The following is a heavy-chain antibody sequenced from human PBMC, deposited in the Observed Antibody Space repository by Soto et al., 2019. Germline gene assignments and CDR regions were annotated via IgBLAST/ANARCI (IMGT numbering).Heavy chain of an antibody. J-gene: IGHJ6*02. CDR2: IGYDGSNK. D-gene: IGHD3-10*01. Sequence: GSLRLSCAASGFTFSSYGMHWVRQAPGKGLEWVAVIGYDGSNKYYADSVKGRFTISRDNSKNTLYLQMNSLRAEDTAVYYCARDRGGGYYFGMDVWGQGTTVTVSS. CDR1: GFTFSSYG. V-gene: IGHV3-33*01. CDR3: ARDRGGGYYFGMDV.